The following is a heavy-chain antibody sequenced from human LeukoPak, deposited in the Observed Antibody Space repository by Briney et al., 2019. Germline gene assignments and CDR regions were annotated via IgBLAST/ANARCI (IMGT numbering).Heavy chain of an antibody. CDR1: GYTFTGYY. J-gene: IGHJ4*02. CDR2: INPNSGGT. Sequence: ASVKVSCKASGYTFTGYYMHWVRQAPGQGLEWMGWINPNSGGTNYAQKFQGRVTMTRDTSISTVYMELSRLRSDDTAVYYCARGKVYSSGGGSDYWGQGTLVTVSS. D-gene: IGHD6-19*01. CDR3: ARGKVYSSGGGSDY. V-gene: IGHV1-2*02.